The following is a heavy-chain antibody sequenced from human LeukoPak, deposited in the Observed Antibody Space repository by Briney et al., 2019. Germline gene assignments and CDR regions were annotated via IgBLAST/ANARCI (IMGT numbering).Heavy chain of an antibody. Sequence: ASVKVSCKASGYTFTSYDINWVRQATGQGPEWMGWMNPNSGNTGYAQKFQGRVTMTRNTSISTAYMELSSLRSEDTAVYYRARVGKQWQPYLLGYWGQGTLVTVSS. V-gene: IGHV1-8*01. CDR3: ARVGKQWQPYLLGY. D-gene: IGHD6-19*01. CDR1: GYTFTSYD. CDR2: MNPNSGNT. J-gene: IGHJ4*02.